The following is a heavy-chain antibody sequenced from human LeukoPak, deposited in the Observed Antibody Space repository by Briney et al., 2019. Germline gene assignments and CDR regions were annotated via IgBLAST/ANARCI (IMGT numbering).Heavy chain of an antibody. CDR3: ARDSNLERGKTYYYYYMDV. V-gene: IGHV3-48*03. J-gene: IGHJ6*03. D-gene: IGHD1-1*01. Sequence: PGGSLRLSCAASGFTFSSYEMNWVRQAPGKGLEWVSYTSSSGSTIYYADSVKGRFTISRDNAKNSLYLQMNSLRAEDTAVYYCARDSNLERGKTYYYYYMDVWGKGTTVTVSS. CDR1: GFTFSSYE. CDR2: TSSSGSTI.